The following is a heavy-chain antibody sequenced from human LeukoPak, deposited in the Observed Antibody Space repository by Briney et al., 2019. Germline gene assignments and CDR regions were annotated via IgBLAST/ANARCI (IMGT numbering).Heavy chain of an antibody. V-gene: IGHV3-7*04. Sequence: PGGSLRLSCAASGFTFSRYWMSWVRQAPGKGLEWVANIKQDESEKYYVDPVKGRFSISRDNAKNSLYLQMNSLRAEDTAEYYCARVGFYAFDIWGQGTKVTVSS. CDR2: IKQDESEK. CDR1: GFTFSRYW. CDR3: ARVGFYAFDI. D-gene: IGHD3-3*01. J-gene: IGHJ3*02.